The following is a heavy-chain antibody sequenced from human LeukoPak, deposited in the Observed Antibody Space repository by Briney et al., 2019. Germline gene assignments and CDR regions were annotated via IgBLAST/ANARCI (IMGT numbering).Heavy chain of an antibody. J-gene: IGHJ4*02. V-gene: IGHV3-30*02. Sequence: GGSLRLSCAASGFTFSSYGMHWVRQAPGEGLEWVAFIRYDGSNKYYADSVKGRFTISRDNSRDTLYLQMISLRAEDTAVYYCAKSAVGATLGGYWGQGTPVTVSS. CDR2: IRYDGSNK. CDR1: GFTFSSYG. CDR3: AKSAVGATLGGY. D-gene: IGHD1-26*01.